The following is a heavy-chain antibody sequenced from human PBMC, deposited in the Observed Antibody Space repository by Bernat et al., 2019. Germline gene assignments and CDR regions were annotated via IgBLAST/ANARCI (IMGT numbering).Heavy chain of an antibody. CDR1: GFTFSSYW. CDR2: IKQDGSEK. D-gene: IGHD5-12*01. J-gene: IGHJ3*02. V-gene: IGHV3-7*03. Sequence: EVQLVESGGGLVQPGGSLRLSCAASGFTFSSYWMSWVRQAPGKGREGVANIKQDGSEKYYVDSVKGRFTISRDNAKNSLYLQMNSLRAEDTAVYYCARDHATTIGEGAFDIWGQGTMVTVSS. CDR3: ARDHATTIGEGAFDI.